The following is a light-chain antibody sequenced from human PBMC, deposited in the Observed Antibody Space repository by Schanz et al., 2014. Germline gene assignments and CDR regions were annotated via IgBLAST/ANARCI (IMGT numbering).Light chain of an antibody. CDR1: SSDVGGYNF. CDR2: EVT. V-gene: IGLV2-8*01. CDR3: SSYGGSNFVV. J-gene: IGLJ2*01. Sequence: QSVLTQPPSASGSPVQSVTISCTGTSSDVGGYNFVSWYQQHPGKAPKLMIYEVTKRPSGVPDRFSGSKSGNTASLTVSGLQAEDEADYYCSSYGGSNFVVFGGGTKLTVL.